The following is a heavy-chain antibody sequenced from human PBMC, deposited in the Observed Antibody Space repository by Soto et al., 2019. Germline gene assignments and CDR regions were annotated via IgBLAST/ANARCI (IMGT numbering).Heavy chain of an antibody. CDR1: GGTFSSYA. CDR2: IIPIFGTA. CDR3: ARVTARDSYNYKGYFDY. V-gene: IGHV1-69*01. Sequence: QVQLVQSGAEVKKPGSSVKVSCKASGGTFSSYAISWVRQAPGQGLEWMGGIIPIFGTANYAQKFQGRVTITADESTSTAYMELSSLRSEDTAVYYCARVTARDSYNYKGYFDYWGQGTLVTVSS. D-gene: IGHD5-12*01. J-gene: IGHJ4*02.